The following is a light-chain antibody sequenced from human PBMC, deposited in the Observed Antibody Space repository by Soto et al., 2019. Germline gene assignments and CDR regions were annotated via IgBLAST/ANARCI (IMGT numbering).Light chain of an antibody. CDR2: EVR. V-gene: IGLV2-14*01. CDR1: SSDIGGYDY. J-gene: IGLJ1*01. Sequence: QSALTQPASLSGSPGQSITISCTETSSDIGGYDYVSWYQQRPGKAPKLMIYEVRYRPSGVSNRFSGSKSGNTASLTISGLQAEDEADYYCCSYTRTSNHYFFGSGTKVTVL. CDR3: CSYTRTSNHYF.